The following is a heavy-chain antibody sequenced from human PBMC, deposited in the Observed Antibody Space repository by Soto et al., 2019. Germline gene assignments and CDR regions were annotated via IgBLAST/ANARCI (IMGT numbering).Heavy chain of an antibody. CDR1: GFTFSDYY. CDR3: ARSSGSYWWEFDY. V-gene: IGHV3-11*06. CDR2: ISSSGNYA. J-gene: IGHJ4*02. D-gene: IGHD3-10*01. Sequence: QVQLVESGGGLVKPAGSLRLSCAASGFTFSDYYMSWIRQAPGKGLEWISYISSSGNYADYAGSMKGRFSISRDNAKNSLYLQVDSLRAEDTAVYYCARSSGSYWWEFDYWGQGTLVTVSS.